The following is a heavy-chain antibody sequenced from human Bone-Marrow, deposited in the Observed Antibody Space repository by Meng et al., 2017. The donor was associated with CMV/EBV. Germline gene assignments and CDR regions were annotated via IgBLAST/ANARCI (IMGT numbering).Heavy chain of an antibody. J-gene: IGHJ2*01. D-gene: IGHD2-2*01. CDR3: ARAKTGIVVVPAARDWYFDL. Sequence: SQTLSLTCAVYGGSFSGYYWSWIRQPPGKGLEWIGEINHSGSTNYNPSLKSRVTISVDTSKNQFSLKLSSVTAADTAVYYCARAKTGIVVVPAARDWYFDLWGSGTLVTVSS. V-gene: IGHV4-34*01. CDR2: INHSGST. CDR1: GGSFSGYY.